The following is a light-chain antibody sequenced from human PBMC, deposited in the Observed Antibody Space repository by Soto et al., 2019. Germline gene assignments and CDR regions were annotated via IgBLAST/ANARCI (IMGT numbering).Light chain of an antibody. J-gene: IGKJ1*01. CDR3: AEAALLPHA. CDR2: KTS. CDR1: QSRAFRDGNIY. V-gene: IGKV2-24*01. Sequence: DIVLTQTPLSLVVTLGQPASISCKSSQSRAFRDGNIYLNWLQQRPGQPPRLLIYKTSNRFSGVPDRLSGSGAGTEFTLKISKVAAEDVGVYYCAEAALLPHAFGQGTKVEIK.